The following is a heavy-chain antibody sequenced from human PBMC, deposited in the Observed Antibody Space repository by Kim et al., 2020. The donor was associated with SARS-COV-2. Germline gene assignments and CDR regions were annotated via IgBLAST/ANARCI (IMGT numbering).Heavy chain of an antibody. V-gene: IGHV3-23*01. CDR2: IGLTT. CDR1: GFTFSSFA. CDR3: AKQLATRLNHFDY. J-gene: IGHJ4*02. Sequence: GGSLRLSCAASGFTFSSFAMTWVRQAPGKGLEWVSTIGLTTHYADSVRGRFTISRDNSKNTLDLQMSSPRAEDTAVYYCAKQLATRLNHFDYWGQGTLVT. D-gene: IGHD6-6*01.